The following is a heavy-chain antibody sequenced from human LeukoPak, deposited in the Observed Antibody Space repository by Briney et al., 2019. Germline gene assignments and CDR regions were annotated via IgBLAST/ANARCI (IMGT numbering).Heavy chain of an antibody. J-gene: IGHJ4*02. V-gene: IGHV3-33*01. CDR1: GFTFSSYG. CDR2: IWYDGSNK. CDR3: ARGRIAVAGRHFDY. Sequence: GRSLRLSCAASGFTFSSYGMHWARQAPGKGLEWVAVIWYDGSNKYYADSVKGRLTISRDNSKNTLYLQMNSLRAEDTAVYYCARGRIAVAGRHFDYWGQGTLVTVSS. D-gene: IGHD6-19*01.